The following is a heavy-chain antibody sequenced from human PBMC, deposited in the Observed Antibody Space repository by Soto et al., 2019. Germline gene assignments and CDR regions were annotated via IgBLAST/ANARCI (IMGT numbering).Heavy chain of an antibody. CDR1: GGSISSGGYY. Sequence: SETLSLTCTVSGGSISSGGYYWSWIRQHPGKGLEWIGYIYYSGSTYYNPSLKSRVTISVDTSKNQFSLKLSSVTAADTAVYYCACLGVYCTNGDDLAYWGQGTLVTVAS. J-gene: IGHJ4*02. CDR2: IYYSGST. V-gene: IGHV4-31*03. CDR3: ACLGVYCTNGDDLAY. D-gene: IGHD2-8*01.